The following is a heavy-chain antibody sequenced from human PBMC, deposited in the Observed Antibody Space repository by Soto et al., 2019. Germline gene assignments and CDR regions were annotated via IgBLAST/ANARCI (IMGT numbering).Heavy chain of an antibody. Sequence: EVQLLESGGGLVQPGGSLRLSCAASGFTFSSYAMSWVRQAPGKGLEWVSAISGSGDSTYYEGSVKGRFTISRDNSKNTLNLQMNSLRAEDTAVYYCAKHHWSDHFDYWGQGTLVTVSS. J-gene: IGHJ4*02. V-gene: IGHV3-23*01. CDR3: AKHHWSDHFDY. CDR1: GFTFSSYA. CDR2: ISGSGDST. D-gene: IGHD3-3*01.